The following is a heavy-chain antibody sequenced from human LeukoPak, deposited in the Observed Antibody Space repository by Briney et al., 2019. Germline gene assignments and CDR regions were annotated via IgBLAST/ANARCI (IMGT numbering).Heavy chain of an antibody. CDR2: IYYSGST. D-gene: IGHD2-15*01. CDR3: ARVSSGVYFDY. V-gene: IGHV4-59*01. CDR1: GGSISSYY. J-gene: IGHJ4*02. Sequence: SETLSPTCTVSGGSISSYYWSWIRQPPGKGLELIGYIYYSGSTNYNPSLKSRVTISVDTSKNQFSLKLSSVTAADTAVYYCARVSSGVYFDYWGQGTLVTVSS.